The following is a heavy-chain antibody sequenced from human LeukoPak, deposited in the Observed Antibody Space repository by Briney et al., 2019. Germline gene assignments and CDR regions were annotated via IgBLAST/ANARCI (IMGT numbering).Heavy chain of an antibody. Sequence: PSETLSLTCTVSGGSISSASYYWSWIRQPPGKGLEWIGYIYYSGSTNYNPSLKSRVTISVDTSKNQFSLKLSSVTAADTAVYYCARDTGYYYGSGSNNWFDPWGQGTLVTVSS. D-gene: IGHD3-10*01. CDR3: ARDTGYYYGSGSNNWFDP. V-gene: IGHV4-61*01. CDR1: GGSISSASYY. J-gene: IGHJ5*02. CDR2: IYYSGST.